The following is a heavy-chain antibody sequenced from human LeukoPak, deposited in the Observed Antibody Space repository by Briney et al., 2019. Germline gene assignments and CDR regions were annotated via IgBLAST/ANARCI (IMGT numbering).Heavy chain of an antibody. CDR3: ARLGSGYYPDYFGY. J-gene: IGHJ4*02. V-gene: IGHV4-59*11. D-gene: IGHD3-3*01. Sequence: SETLSLTRTVSGGSISSHYWSWIRQPPGKGLEWIGYIYYSGSTNYNPSLKSRVTISVDTSKNQFSLKLSSVTAADTAVYYCARLGSGYYPDYFGYWGQGTLVTVSS. CDR1: GGSISSHY. CDR2: IYYSGST.